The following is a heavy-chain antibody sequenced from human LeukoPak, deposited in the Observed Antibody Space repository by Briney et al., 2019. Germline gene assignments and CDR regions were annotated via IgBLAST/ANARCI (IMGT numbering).Heavy chain of an antibody. Sequence: SETLSRTCTGSGGSICCISCFWRWLRQPPGRGLQWIGTIYYTGNTYYTPSLKGRVTISVAMSKDQFSLKLTSVTAADTAVYYCARHHLRYCGSTSCSSCDFDYWGQGTLVTVSS. CDR1: GGSICCISCF. CDR3: ARHHLRYCGSTSCSSCDFDY. CDR2: IYYTGNT. J-gene: IGHJ4*02. D-gene: IGHD2-2*01. V-gene: IGHV4-39*01.